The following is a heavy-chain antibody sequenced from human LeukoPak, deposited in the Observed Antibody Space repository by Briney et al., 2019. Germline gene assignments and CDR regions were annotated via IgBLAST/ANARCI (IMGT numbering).Heavy chain of an antibody. V-gene: IGHV3-30*18. D-gene: IGHD2-15*01. Sequence: QPGRSLRLSCAASGFTFSSYGMHWVRQAPGKGLEWVAVISYDGSNKYYADSVKGRFTISRDNSKNTLYLQMNSLRAEDTAVYYCAKEHNPVVAAPLDYWGQGTLVTVSS. CDR3: AKEHNPVVAAPLDY. CDR1: GFTFSSYG. CDR2: ISYDGSNK. J-gene: IGHJ4*02.